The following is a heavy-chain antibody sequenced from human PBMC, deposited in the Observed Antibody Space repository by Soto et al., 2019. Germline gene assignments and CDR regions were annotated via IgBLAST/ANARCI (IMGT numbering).Heavy chain of an antibody. CDR3: ARAGDLGYGMDV. V-gene: IGHV3-33*01. D-gene: IGHD7-27*01. Sequence: QVQLVESGGGVVQPGRSLRLSCAASGFTFSSYGMHWVRQAPGKGLEWVAVIWYDGSNKYYADSVKGRFTISRDNSKNTLHLQMNSLRAEDTAVYYCARAGDLGYGMDVWGQGTTVTVSS. CDR1: GFTFSSYG. J-gene: IGHJ6*02. CDR2: IWYDGSNK.